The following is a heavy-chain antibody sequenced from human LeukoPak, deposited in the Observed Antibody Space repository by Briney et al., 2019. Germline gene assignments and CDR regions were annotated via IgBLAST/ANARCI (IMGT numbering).Heavy chain of an antibody. CDR1: GFTFSSYS. CDR2: ISSSSSYI. V-gene: IGHV3-21*01. D-gene: IGHD4-23*01. CDR3: ARDLRRSYTFDL. Sequence: GGSLRLSCAASGFTFSSYSMNWVRQAPGKGLEWVSSISSSSSYIYYADSVKGRFTISRDNAKNSLYPQMNSLRAEDTAVYYCARDLRRSYTFDLWGRGTLVTVSS. J-gene: IGHJ2*01.